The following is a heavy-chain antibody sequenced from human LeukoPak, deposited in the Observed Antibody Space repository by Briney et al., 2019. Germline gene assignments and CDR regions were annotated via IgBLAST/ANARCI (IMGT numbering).Heavy chain of an antibody. CDR3: ARGVGATTHDAFHV. Sequence: VGSLRLSCAASGFIFSSYAMNWVRQGPGKELEWVSSISSSTSSIYYADSVRGRFTISRDNAKNSLYLQMNSLRVDDTAVYYCARGVGATTHDAFHVWGQGTVVTVSS. V-gene: IGHV3-21*01. CDR1: GFIFSSYA. J-gene: IGHJ3*01. CDR2: ISSSTSSI. D-gene: IGHD1-26*01.